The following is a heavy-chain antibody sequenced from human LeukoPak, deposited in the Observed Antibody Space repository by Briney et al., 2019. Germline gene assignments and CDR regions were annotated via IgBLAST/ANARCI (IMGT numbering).Heavy chain of an antibody. J-gene: IGHJ4*02. V-gene: IGHV4-59*08. Sequence: KPSETLSLTCTVSGGSISSYYWSWIRQPPGKGLEWIGYIYYSGSTNYNPSLKSRVTISVDTSKNQFSLKLSSVTAAGTAVYYCARLYGGYSYGYVDYWGQGTLVTVSS. CDR1: GGSISSYY. CDR3: ARLYGGYSYGYVDY. CDR2: IYYSGST. D-gene: IGHD5-18*01.